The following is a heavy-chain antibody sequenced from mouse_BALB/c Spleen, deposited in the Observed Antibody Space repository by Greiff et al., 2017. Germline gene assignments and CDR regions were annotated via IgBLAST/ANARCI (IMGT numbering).Heavy chain of an antibody. CDR1: GYTFTSYW. CDR2: IYPGDGDT. CDR3: ARGELSWFAY. Sequence: VQLQQSGAELARPGASVKLSCKASGYTFTSYWMQWVKQRPGQGLEWIGAIYPGDGDTRYTQKFKGKATLTADKSSSTAYMQLSSLASEDSAVYYCARGELSWFAYWGQGTLVTVSA. V-gene: IGHV1-87*01. J-gene: IGHJ3*01.